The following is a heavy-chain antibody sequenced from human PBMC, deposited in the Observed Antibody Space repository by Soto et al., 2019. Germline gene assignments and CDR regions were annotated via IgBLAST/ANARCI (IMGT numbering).Heavy chain of an antibody. CDR3: AKVIKGTDFWSGQGACDY. CDR2: ISYDGSNK. D-gene: IGHD3-3*01. Sequence: GGSLRLSCAASGFTFSSYGMHWVRQAPGKGLEWVAVISYDGSNKYYADSVKGRFTISRDNSKNTLYLQMNSLRAEDTAVYYCAKVIKGTDFWSGQGACDYWGQGTLVTVSS. V-gene: IGHV3-30*18. J-gene: IGHJ4*02. CDR1: GFTFSSYG.